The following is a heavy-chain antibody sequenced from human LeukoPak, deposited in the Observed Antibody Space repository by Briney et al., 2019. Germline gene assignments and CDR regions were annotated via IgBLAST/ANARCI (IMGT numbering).Heavy chain of an antibody. D-gene: IGHD6-13*01. CDR3: ASLAAAGNFDY. Sequence: ASVKVSXKASGYTFTSYYMHWVRQAPGQGLEWMGIINPSGGSTSYAQKFQGRVTMTRDTSTSTDYMELSSLRSEDTAVYYCASLAAAGNFDYWGQGTLVTVSS. J-gene: IGHJ4*02. V-gene: IGHV1-46*01. CDR1: GYTFTSYY. CDR2: INPSGGST.